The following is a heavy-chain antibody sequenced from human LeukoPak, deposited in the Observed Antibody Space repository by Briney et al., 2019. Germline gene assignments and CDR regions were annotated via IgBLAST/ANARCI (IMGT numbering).Heavy chain of an antibody. CDR2: IYYSGIT. CDR1: GGSISSSSYY. J-gene: IGHJ5*02. CDR3: ARYTQGVAAPWFDP. Sequence: SETLSLTCTVSGGSISSSSYYWGWIRQPPGKGLEWIGNIYYSGITYYNPSLKSRVTISVDTSKNQFSLKLSSVTAADTAVYYCARYTQGVAAPWFDPWGQGTLVTVSS. V-gene: IGHV4-39*01. D-gene: IGHD6-6*01.